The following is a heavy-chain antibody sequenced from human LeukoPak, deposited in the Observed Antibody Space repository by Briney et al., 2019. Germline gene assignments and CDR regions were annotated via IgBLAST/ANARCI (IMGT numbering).Heavy chain of an antibody. J-gene: IGHJ4*02. D-gene: IGHD6-13*01. V-gene: IGHV1-2*02. CDR1: GYTFTGYY. CDR2: INPNSGGT. Sequence: ASVKVSCKASGYTFTGYYMHWVRQAPGQGLEWMGWINPNSGGTNYAQKFQGRVTMTRDTSISTAYMELSRLRSDDTAVYYCARAGAGYSSSWYQLPPPDYWGQGTLVTVSS. CDR3: ARAGAGYSSSWYQLPPPDY.